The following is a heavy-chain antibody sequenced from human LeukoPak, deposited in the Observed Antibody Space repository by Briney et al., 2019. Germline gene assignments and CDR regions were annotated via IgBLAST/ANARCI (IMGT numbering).Heavy chain of an antibody. V-gene: IGHV1-18*01. CDR3: ARDAMGFRLTVDY. CDR2: INTNNGDT. Sequence: ASVKVSCKTSGYTFFTYGISWVRQAPGQGLEWMGWINTNNGDTNYAENFQGRVTMTTDTSTSTAYMKMRSLRLDDTAVYYCARDAMGFRLTVDYWGQGTPVTVSS. D-gene: IGHD1-26*01. CDR1: GYTFFTYG. J-gene: IGHJ4*02.